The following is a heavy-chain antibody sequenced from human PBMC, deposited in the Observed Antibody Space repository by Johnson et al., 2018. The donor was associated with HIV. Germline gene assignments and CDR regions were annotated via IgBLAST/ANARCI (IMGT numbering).Heavy chain of an antibody. Sequence: EVQLVESGGGLVKPGGSLRLSCAASGFTFSNAWMSWVRQAPGKGLEWVGRIKSKTDGGTTDYAAPVNGRFTISRDDSKNTLYLQMNSLKTEDTAVYYCTTAKWLLGAFDIWGQGTMVTVSS. CDR1: GFTFSNAW. V-gene: IGHV3-15*01. CDR3: TTAKWLLGAFDI. D-gene: IGHD3-22*01. J-gene: IGHJ3*02. CDR2: IKSKTDGGTT.